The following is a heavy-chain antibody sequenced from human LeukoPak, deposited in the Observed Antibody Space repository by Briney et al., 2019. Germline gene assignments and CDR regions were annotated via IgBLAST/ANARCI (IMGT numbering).Heavy chain of an antibody. CDR1: GGSISSYC. Sequence: PSETLSLTCTVSGGSISSYCWSWLRQPPGKGLEWIGYIYYSGSTNYNPSLKSRVTISVDTSKNQFSLKLSSVTAADTAVYYCARVAGSGSYAWFDPWGQGTLVTVSS. J-gene: IGHJ5*02. D-gene: IGHD3-10*01. CDR3: ARVAGSGSYAWFDP. CDR2: IYYSGST. V-gene: IGHV4-59*01.